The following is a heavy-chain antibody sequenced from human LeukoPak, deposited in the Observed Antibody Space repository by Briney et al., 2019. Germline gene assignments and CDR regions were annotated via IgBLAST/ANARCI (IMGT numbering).Heavy chain of an antibody. V-gene: IGHV1-18*01. CDR3: ARAPTLRDAFDI. CDR1: GYTFTSYG. J-gene: IGHJ3*02. CDR2: ISAYNGNT. Sequence: ASVKVSCKASGYTFTSYGISWVRQALGQGLEWMGWISAYNGNTNYAQKLQGRVTMTTDTSTSTAYMELRSLRSDDTAVYYCARAPTLRDAFDIWGQGTMVTVSS.